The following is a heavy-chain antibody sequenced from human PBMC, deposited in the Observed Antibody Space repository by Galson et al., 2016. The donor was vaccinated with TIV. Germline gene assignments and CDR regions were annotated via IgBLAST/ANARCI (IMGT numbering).Heavy chain of an antibody. Sequence: SLRLSCAASGFTLRNYVMSWVRQPPGKGLEWIGEIYHRGSTNYNSSLKSRVSISVDKSKNQFSLTLSSVTAADTAVYYCARWPGSSSSGYYYYGLDVWGQGTTVTVSS. D-gene: IGHD6-6*01. CDR2: IYHRGST. V-gene: IGHV4-4*02. J-gene: IGHJ6*02. CDR1: GFTLRNYV. CDR3: ARWPGSSSSGYYYYGLDV.